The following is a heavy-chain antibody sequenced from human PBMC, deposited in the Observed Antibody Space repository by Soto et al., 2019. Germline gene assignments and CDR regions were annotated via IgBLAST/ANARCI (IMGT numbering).Heavy chain of an antibody. CDR1: GYTFTGHY. CDR2: IGPESGAT. D-gene: IGHD5-12*01. Sequence: ALVKVSCKASGYTFTGHYIHWVRQAPEQGPEWMGEIGPESGATRYAQKFQGRVTMTRDMSITTVYMELNNLSPDDTAVYYCGRGRSGQIVVFYWGQGTPVTVPS. J-gene: IGHJ4*02. V-gene: IGHV1-2*02. CDR3: GRGRSGQIVVFY.